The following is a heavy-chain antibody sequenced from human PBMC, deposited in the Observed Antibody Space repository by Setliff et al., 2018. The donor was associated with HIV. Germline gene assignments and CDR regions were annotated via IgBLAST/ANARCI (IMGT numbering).Heavy chain of an antibody. V-gene: IGHV3-30*18. Sequence: QPGGSLRLSCAASGFSFSNDVMHWVRQAPGKGLEWVAVISEDASTIFYVDSVKGRFTISRDISKNTLYLQMNSLRAEDTAVYYCAKEGAPGYGMDVWGQGTTVTVSS. CDR1: GFSFSNDV. CDR3: AKEGAPGYGMDV. CDR2: ISEDASTI. J-gene: IGHJ6*02.